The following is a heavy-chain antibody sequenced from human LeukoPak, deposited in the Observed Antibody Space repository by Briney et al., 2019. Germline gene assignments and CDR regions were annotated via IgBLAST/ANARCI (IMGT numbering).Heavy chain of an antibody. Sequence: GGSLRLSCAASGFTVSSNYMSWVRQAPGKGLEWVSVIYSSGSTYYADSVKGRFPISRDNSKNTLHLQMNTLRAEDTAVYYCASRIATAGSVDYWGQGTLVTVSS. CDR2: IYSSGST. CDR1: GFTVSSNY. CDR3: ASRIATAGSVDY. D-gene: IGHD6-13*01. J-gene: IGHJ4*02. V-gene: IGHV3-53*01.